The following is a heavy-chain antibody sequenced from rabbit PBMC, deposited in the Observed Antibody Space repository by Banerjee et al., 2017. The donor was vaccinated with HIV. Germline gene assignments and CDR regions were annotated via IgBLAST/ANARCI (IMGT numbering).Heavy chain of an antibody. D-gene: IGHD4-1*01. CDR2: IDTGSGSA. V-gene: IGHV1S45*01. CDR1: GFDFSSYG. J-gene: IGHJ6*01. Sequence: QEQLKETGGGLVQPGGSLTLSCKASGFDFSSYGVSWVRQTPGKGLEWIGTIDTGSGSAYYASWAKGRFTISKTSSTTVTLQMTSLTAADTATYFCARDVTWGDWELWGPGTLVTVS. CDR3: ARDVTWGDWEL.